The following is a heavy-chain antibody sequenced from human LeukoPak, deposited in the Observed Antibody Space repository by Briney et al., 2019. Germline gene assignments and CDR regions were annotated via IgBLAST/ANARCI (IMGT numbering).Heavy chain of an antibody. Sequence: PGESLKISCKGSGYSFTSYWISWVRQMPGKGLEWMGIIYPDDSDTRYSPSFQGQVTISADKSVRTAYLQWSSLKASDTAMYYSRGYDAFDVWGQGTMVTVSS. CDR2: IYPDDSDT. V-gene: IGHV5-51*01. CDR3: RGYDAFDV. CDR1: GYSFTSYW. D-gene: IGHD3-22*01. J-gene: IGHJ3*01.